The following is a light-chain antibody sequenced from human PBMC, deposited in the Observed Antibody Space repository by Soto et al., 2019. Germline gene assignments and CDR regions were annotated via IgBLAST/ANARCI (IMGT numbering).Light chain of an antibody. Sequence: DIQMTQSPSSLSASVGDRVPITCRASQNIDSYLNWYQQRPGKAPKLLIHDAASLQSGVPSRFSGSGSGTDFALTINSLQPEDFATIYCQQTYTTPWTFGQGTKVDIK. CDR3: QQTYTTPWT. CDR1: QNIDSY. J-gene: IGKJ1*01. CDR2: DAA. V-gene: IGKV1-39*01.